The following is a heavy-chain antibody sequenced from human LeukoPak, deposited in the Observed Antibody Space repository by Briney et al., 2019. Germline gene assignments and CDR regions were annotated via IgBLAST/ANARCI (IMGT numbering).Heavy chain of an antibody. CDR3: AKDTREYYYDSSGYYHADFQH. V-gene: IGHV3-7*03. J-gene: IGHJ1*01. CDR2: IKQDGSEK. D-gene: IGHD3-22*01. Sequence: PGGSLRLSCAASGFTFSSYWMSWVRQAPGKGLEWVANIKQDGSEKYYVDSVKGRFTISRDNAKNSLYLQMNSLRAEDTAVYYCAKDTREYYYDSSGYYHADFQHWGQGTLVTVSS. CDR1: GFTFSSYW.